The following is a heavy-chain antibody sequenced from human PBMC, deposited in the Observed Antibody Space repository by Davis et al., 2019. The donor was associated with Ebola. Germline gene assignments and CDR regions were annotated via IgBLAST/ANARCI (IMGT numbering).Heavy chain of an antibody. CDR2: ISYDGSNK. V-gene: IGHV3-30*18. Sequence: GGSLRLSCAASGFTFSNAWMSWVRQAPGKGLEWVAVISYDGSNKYYADSVKGRFTISRDNSKNTLYLQMNSLRVEDTAVYYCAKGPELGKFDYWGQGTLVTVSS. D-gene: IGHD7-27*01. CDR3: AKGPELGKFDY. CDR1: GFTFSNAW. J-gene: IGHJ4*02.